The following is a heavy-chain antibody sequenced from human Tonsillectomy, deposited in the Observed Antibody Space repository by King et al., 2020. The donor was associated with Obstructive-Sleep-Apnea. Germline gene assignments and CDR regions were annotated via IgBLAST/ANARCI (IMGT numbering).Heavy chain of an antibody. CDR3: ARDYYYDSSGYYVDY. V-gene: IGHV4-38-2*02. CDR1: GYSISSGYY. D-gene: IGHD3-22*01. Sequence: QLQESGPGLVKPSETLSLTCTVSGYSISSGYYWGWIRQPPGKGLEWIGSIYHSGSTYYNPSLKSRATISVDTSKNQFSLKLSSVTAADTAVYYCARDYYYDSSGYYVDYWGQGTLVTVSS. CDR2: IYHSGST. J-gene: IGHJ4*02.